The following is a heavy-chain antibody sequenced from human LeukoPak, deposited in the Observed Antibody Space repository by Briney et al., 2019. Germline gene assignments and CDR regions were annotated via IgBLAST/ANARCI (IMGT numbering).Heavy chain of an antibody. V-gene: IGHV4-59*01. CDR2: IYYSGNT. Sequence: SETLSLTCTVSGGSISSYYWSWIRQPPGKGLEWIGYIYYSGNTNYNPSLKSRVTISVDTSKNQFSLKLSSVTAADTAVYYCARDRTAKLPDDAFDIWGQGTMVTVSS. CDR1: GGSISSYY. D-gene: IGHD5-18*01. J-gene: IGHJ3*02. CDR3: ARDRTAKLPDDAFDI.